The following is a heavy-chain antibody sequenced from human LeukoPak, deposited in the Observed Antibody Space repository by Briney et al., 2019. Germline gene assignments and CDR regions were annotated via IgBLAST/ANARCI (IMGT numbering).Heavy chain of an antibody. Sequence: PSETLSLTCTISGGSISSYYWSWIRQPPGKGLEWIGFIYYSGSTDYNPSLKSRVTISVDTSKNQFSLKLSSVTAADTAVYYCARSTRGAAARSGWFDPWGQGTLVTDSS. D-gene: IGHD2-2*01. J-gene: IGHJ5*02. CDR3: ARSTRGAAARSGWFDP. CDR1: GGSISSYY. CDR2: IYYSGST. V-gene: IGHV4-59*01.